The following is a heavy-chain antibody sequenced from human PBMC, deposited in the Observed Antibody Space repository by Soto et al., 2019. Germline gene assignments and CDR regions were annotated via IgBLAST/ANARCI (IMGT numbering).Heavy chain of an antibody. D-gene: IGHD6-19*01. CDR2: ISTYKGNT. V-gene: IGHV1-18*01. Sequence: PSVKVYCKTSGYTFTSYGISWVRHAPGQGLEWMGWISTYKGNTNYAQKFQGRVTMTTDTSTSTAYMELRSLRSEDTAVYHCAKDLYGSGWDGFDYWGRGTLVTVSS. CDR3: AKDLYGSGWDGFDY. J-gene: IGHJ4*02. CDR1: GYTFTSYG.